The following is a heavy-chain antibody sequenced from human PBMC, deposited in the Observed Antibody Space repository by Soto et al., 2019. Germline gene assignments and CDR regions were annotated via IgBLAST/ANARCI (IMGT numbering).Heavy chain of an antibody. CDR3: ARATGFYGDYRDY. CDR2: MYYSGST. J-gene: IGHJ4*02. D-gene: IGHD4-17*01. CDR1: GGSISRGDYY. Sequence: TLSLTCTVSGGSISRGDYYWSWIRQPPGKGQEWIGYMYYSGSTFYRPSLKSRVTISRDTSKNQFSLSLTSVTAADTAVYYCARATGFYGDYRDYWGQGTLVTVS. V-gene: IGHV4-30-4*01.